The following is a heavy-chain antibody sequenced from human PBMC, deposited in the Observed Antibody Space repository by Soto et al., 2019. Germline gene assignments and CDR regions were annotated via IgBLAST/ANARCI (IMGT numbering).Heavy chain of an antibody. CDR1: GFTFSSYS. CDR3: ARDPSYCSSTSCYGGYYYYYYMDV. D-gene: IGHD2-2*01. V-gene: IGHV3-21*01. J-gene: IGHJ6*03. CDR2: ISSSSSYI. Sequence: GGSLRLSCAASGFTFSSYSMNWVRQAPGKGLEWVSSISSSSSYIYYADSVKGRFTISRDNAKNSLYLQMNSLRAEDTAVYYCARDPSYCSSTSCYGGYYYYYYMDVWGKGTTVTVSS.